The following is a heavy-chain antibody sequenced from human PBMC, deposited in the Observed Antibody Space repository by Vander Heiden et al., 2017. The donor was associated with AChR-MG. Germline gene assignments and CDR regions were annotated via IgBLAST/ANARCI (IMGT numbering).Heavy chain of an antibody. V-gene: IGHV4-59*01. CDR3: ARVRNRELYYDILTGYFDY. J-gene: IGHJ4*02. CDR1: GGSISSYY. Sequence: QVQLQESGPGLAKPSETLSLTCTVSGGSISSYYWSWIRQPPGKGLEWIGYIYYSGSTNYNPSLKSRVTISVDTSKNQFSLKLSSVTAADTAVYYCARVRNRELYYDILTGYFDYWGQGTLVTVSS. CDR2: IYYSGST. D-gene: IGHD3-9*01.